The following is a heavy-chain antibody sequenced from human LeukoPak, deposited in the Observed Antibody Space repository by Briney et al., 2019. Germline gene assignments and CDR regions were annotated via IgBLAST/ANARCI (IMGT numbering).Heavy chain of an antibody. CDR2: INHSGST. D-gene: IGHD2-2*01. J-gene: IGHJ6*02. CDR1: GGSFSGYY. V-gene: IGHV4-34*01. Sequence: SETLSLTCAVYGGSFSGYYWRWICQPPGKGLEWIGEINHSGSTNYNPSLKSRVTISVDTSKNQFSLKLSSVTAADTAVYYCAREVIVVVPAATYYYYYGMDVWGQGTTVTVSS. CDR3: AREVIVVVPAATYYYYYGMDV.